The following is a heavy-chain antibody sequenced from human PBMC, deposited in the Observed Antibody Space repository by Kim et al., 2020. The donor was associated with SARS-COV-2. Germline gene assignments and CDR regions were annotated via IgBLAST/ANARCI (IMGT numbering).Heavy chain of an antibody. CDR2: ISWNSGSI. CDR1: GFTFGDYA. D-gene: IGHD3-10*01. V-gene: IGHV3-9*01. J-gene: IGHJ3*02. Sequence: GGSLRLSCAASGFTFGDYAMHWVRQAPGKGLEWVSGISWNSGSIGYADSVKGRFTISRDNAKNSLYLQMTSLIAEDTALYYCAKLMRFGDAFDIWGQGT. CDR3: AKLMRFGDAFDI.